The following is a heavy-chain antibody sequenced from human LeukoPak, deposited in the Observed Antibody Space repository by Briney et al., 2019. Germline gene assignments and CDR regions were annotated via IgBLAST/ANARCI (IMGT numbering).Heavy chain of an antibody. CDR3: AKVPGGSGSNYYFDY. CDR1: GFTFSGYA. J-gene: IGHJ4*02. Sequence: PGGSLRLSCAASGFTFSGYAMSWVRQAPGKGLEWVSAISGSGGSTYYADSVKGRFTISRDNSKSTLYLQMNSLRAEDTAVYYCAKVPGGSGSNYYFDYWGQGTLVTVSS. CDR2: ISGSGGST. D-gene: IGHD3-10*01. V-gene: IGHV3-23*01.